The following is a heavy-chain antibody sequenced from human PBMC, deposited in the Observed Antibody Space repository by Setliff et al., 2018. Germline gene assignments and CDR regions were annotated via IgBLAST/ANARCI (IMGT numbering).Heavy chain of an antibody. D-gene: IGHD3-10*01. Sequence: ASVKVSCKASGYTFTSYGFSWVRQAPGQGLEWMGWISVYNGKTKYAQKLQGRVTMTTDTSTSTAYMELRSLRSEDTAVYYCARELLDGYDVFDIWGQGTMVTVSS. CDR1: GYTFTSYG. CDR3: ARELLDGYDVFDI. CDR2: ISVYNGKT. J-gene: IGHJ3*02. V-gene: IGHV1-18*01.